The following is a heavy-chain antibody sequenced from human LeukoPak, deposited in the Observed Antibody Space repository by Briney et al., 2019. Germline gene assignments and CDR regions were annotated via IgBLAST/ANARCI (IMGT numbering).Heavy chain of an antibody. V-gene: IGHV3-30*02. CDR3: ASSTSCPH. J-gene: IGHJ4*02. Sequence: GGSLRLSCAASGFTFSSYGMHWVRQAPGKGPEWVAFIRYDGSNKYYADSVKGRFTISRDNAKNSLYLQMNSLRAEDTAVYYCASSTSCPHWGQGTLVTVSS. D-gene: IGHD2-2*01. CDR1: GFTFSSYG. CDR2: IRYDGSNK.